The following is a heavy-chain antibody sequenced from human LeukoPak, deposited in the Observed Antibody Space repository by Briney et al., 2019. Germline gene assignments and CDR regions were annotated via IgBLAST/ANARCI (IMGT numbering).Heavy chain of an antibody. Sequence: SETLSLTCTVSGGSISSSSHYWGWMRQPPGKGLEWIGSIDYSGSTYDNPSLKSRVTISVDTSKNQFSLKLSCVTAADTAVYYCAGQRRFGELLFDFWGQGTLVTVSS. CDR1: GGSISSSSHY. D-gene: IGHD3-10*01. CDR2: IDYSGST. J-gene: IGHJ4*02. V-gene: IGHV4-39*01. CDR3: AGQRRFGELLFDF.